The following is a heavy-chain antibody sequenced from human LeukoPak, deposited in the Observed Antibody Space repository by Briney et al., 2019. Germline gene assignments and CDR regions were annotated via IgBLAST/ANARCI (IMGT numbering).Heavy chain of an antibody. D-gene: IGHD3-9*01. CDR1: GFTFSSYA. J-gene: IGHJ4*02. CDR2: IRGIGGRT. CDR3: ASRRRGNIFWVRYFDWLLSTY. Sequence: PGGSLRLSCAASGFTFSSYAMSWVRQAPGEGLGWVSSIRGIGGRTYYTDSVKGRLIISRDDSKNTLYLKMNSLRAEDTAVYYCASRRRGNIFWVRYFDWLLSTYWGQGTLVTVSS. V-gene: IGHV3-23*01.